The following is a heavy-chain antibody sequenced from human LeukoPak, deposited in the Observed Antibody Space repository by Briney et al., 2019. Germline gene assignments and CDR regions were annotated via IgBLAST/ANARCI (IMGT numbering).Heavy chain of an antibody. V-gene: IGHV3-48*01. CDR3: AKVPSPGIAAAGTYY. CDR2: ISSSSSTI. J-gene: IGHJ4*02. D-gene: IGHD6-13*01. Sequence: GGSLRLSCAASGFTFSSYSMNWVRQAPGKGLEWVSYISSSSSTIYYADSVKGRFTISRDNAKNSLYLQMNSLRAEDTAVYYCAKVPSPGIAAAGTYYWGQGTLVTVSS. CDR1: GFTFSSYS.